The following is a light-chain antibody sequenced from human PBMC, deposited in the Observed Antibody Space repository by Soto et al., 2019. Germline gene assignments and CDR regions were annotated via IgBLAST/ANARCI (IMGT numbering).Light chain of an antibody. CDR1: QSVSRY. CDR3: QQSYSMPLT. Sequence: EIVLTQSPATLSLSPGERATLSCRASQSVSRYLAWYQQKPGQAPRLLIYDASNRATGIPARFSGSGSGTDFTLTISSLQPEDFATYYCQQSYSMPLTFGGGTKVDIK. V-gene: IGKV3-11*01. J-gene: IGKJ4*01. CDR2: DAS.